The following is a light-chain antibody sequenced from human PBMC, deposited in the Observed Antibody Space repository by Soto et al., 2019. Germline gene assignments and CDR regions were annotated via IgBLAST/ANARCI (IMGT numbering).Light chain of an antibody. CDR3: QHHNSYSQT. CDR2: GAS. J-gene: IGKJ1*01. Sequence: DIPMTQSPPTLSASAGDRVTITCRASQSIRHYLAWYQQMPGKAPKLLIYGASTWQSGVPSRFSGSGSETEFTLTTSSRQPDDFGTYYCQHHNSYSQTFGQGTKVEIK. CDR1: QSIRHY. V-gene: IGKV1-5*01.